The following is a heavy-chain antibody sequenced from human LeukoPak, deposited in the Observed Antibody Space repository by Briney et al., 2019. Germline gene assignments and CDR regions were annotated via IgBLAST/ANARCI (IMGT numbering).Heavy chain of an antibody. CDR1: GGSFSGYY. CDR3: ARNRYYYGSRNYGVPNWFDP. D-gene: IGHD3-10*01. Sequence: PSETLSLTCAVYGGSFSGYYWSWIRQPPGKGLEWIGEINHSGSTNYNPSLKSRVTISVDTSKNQFSLKLSSVTAADTAVYHCARNRYYYGSRNYGVPNWFDPWGQGTLVTVSS. J-gene: IGHJ5*02. CDR2: INHSGST. V-gene: IGHV4-34*01.